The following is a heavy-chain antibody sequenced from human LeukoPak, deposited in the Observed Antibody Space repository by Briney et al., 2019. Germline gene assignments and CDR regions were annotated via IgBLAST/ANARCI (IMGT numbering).Heavy chain of an antibody. D-gene: IGHD5-18*01. J-gene: IGHJ5*02. V-gene: IGHV4-34*01. Sequence: SETLSLTCAVYGGSFSGYYWSWIRQPPGKGLEWIGEINHSGSTNYNPSLKSRVTISVDTSKNQFSLKLSSVTAADTAVYYCARRLRDSSSNWFDPWGQGTLVTVSS. CDR2: INHSGST. CDR1: GGSFSGYY. CDR3: ARRLRDSSSNWFDP.